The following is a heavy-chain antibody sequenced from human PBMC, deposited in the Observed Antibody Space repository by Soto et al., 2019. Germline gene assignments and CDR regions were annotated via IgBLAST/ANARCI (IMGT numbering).Heavy chain of an antibody. CDR1: GFTFSSSA. Sequence: EVRLLESGGGLAQPGGSRRLSCAASGFTFSSSAMNWVRQAPGKGLEWVSSIRVGGGDTFYADSVRGRFTVSRDISRNTLYLQMNSLRAEDRAIYYCAKCSVGTVRTSGWCTWFDPWGQGTLVTVSS. V-gene: IGHV3-23*01. CDR3: AKCSVGTVRTSGWCTWFDP. CDR2: IRVGGGDT. D-gene: IGHD6-19*01. J-gene: IGHJ5*02.